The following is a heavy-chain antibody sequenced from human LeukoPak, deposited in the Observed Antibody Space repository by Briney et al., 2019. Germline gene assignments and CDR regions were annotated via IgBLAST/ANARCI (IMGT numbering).Heavy chain of an antibody. J-gene: IGHJ4*02. V-gene: IGHV4-4*07. Sequence: SETLSLTCTVSGGSISSYYWSWIRQPAGKGLEWIGRIYTSGSTNYSPSLKSRVTMSVDTSKNQFSLKLSSVTAADTAVYYCARVGSIAVAGTLHYYFDYWGQGTLVTVSS. CDR3: ARVGSIAVAGTLHYYFDY. CDR1: GGSISSYY. CDR2: IYTSGST. D-gene: IGHD6-19*01.